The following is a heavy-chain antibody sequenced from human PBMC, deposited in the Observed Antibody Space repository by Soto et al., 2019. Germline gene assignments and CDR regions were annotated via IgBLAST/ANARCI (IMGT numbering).Heavy chain of an antibody. CDR1: GYTFTSYG. D-gene: IGHD1-1*01. V-gene: IGHV1-18*01. Sequence: QVQLVQSGAEVKKPGASVKVSCKASGYTFTSYGISWVRQAPGQGLEWMGWISAYNGNTNYAQKLQGRVTMTTDTSTSTASMEQRSLRSDDTAVYYCARVVVRAGKGTNWSDPWGQGTLGTVSS. CDR3: ARVVVRAGKGTNWSDP. J-gene: IGHJ5*02. CDR2: ISAYNGNT.